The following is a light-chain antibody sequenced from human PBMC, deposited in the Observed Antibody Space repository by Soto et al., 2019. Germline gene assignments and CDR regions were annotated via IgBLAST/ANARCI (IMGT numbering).Light chain of an antibody. CDR3: QQYNNWPPGTT. V-gene: IGKV3-15*01. Sequence: EIVMTQSPATLSVSPGERATISCRASQSVSSNLAWYQQKPGQAPRLLIYGASTRATGIPARFSGSGSGTEFTLTISSLQSEDFAVYYCQQYNNWPPGTTFGGGTKVEIK. J-gene: IGKJ4*01. CDR1: QSVSSN. CDR2: GAS.